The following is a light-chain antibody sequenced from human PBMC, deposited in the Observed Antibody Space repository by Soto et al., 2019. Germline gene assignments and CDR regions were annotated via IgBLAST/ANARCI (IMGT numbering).Light chain of an antibody. CDR2: EVS. V-gene: IGLV2-14*01. CDR3: SSYTSSSTPVV. Sequence: QSALTQPASVSVSPGQSITISCTGTSSDVGGYNYVSWYQQHPGKAPKRMIYEVSNRPSGVSIPFSGSKSGNTASLTISGLQAEDEADYYCSSYTSSSTPVVFGGGTKLTVL. CDR1: SSDVGGYNY. J-gene: IGLJ2*01.